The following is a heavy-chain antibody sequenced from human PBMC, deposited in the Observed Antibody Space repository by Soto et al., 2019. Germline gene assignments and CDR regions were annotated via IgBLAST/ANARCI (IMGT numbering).Heavy chain of an antibody. J-gene: IGHJ4*02. Sequence: PGGSLRHSCAASEFTFSSYAMSWVRPAPGKGLEWVSAISGSGGSTYYADSVKGRFTISRDNSKNTLYLQMNSLRAEDTAVYYCAEDLQAVSDSSGTGDYWGQGTLVTVSS. CDR2: ISGSGGST. D-gene: IGHD3-22*01. V-gene: IGHV3-23*01. CDR3: AEDLQAVSDSSGTGDY. CDR1: EFTFSSYA.